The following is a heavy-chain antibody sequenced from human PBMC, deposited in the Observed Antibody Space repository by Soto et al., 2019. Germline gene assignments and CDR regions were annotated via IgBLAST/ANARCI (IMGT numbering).Heavy chain of an antibody. D-gene: IGHD5-18*01. J-gene: IGHJ4*02. Sequence: QVQLVESGGAVVQPGKSLRLSCAASGFTFSSYGMYWVRQAPGKGLEWVAAIAYDGSNKYHADSVKGRFTISRDNSKNTHYLQMNSLRVEDTAVYYCAKDIVRYTYGACDYWGQGALVTVSS. V-gene: IGHV3-30*18. CDR3: AKDIVRYTYGACDY. CDR1: GFTFSSYG. CDR2: IAYDGSNK.